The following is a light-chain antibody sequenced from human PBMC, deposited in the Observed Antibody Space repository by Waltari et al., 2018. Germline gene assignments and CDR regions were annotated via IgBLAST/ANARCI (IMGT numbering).Light chain of an antibody. V-gene: IGLV2-14*01. J-gene: IGLJ1*01. CDR1: SSVVGGYNH. CDR3: HRYTNLHAHV. Sequence: QSALTHPASVSGSPGQSITLPCTGTSSVVGGYNHVPCYQQPPDKAPKVMIYDVSERQSGNFIRFSGSKSGNTASLTICGSESENDSAYYCHRYTNLHAHVYGT. CDR2: DVS.